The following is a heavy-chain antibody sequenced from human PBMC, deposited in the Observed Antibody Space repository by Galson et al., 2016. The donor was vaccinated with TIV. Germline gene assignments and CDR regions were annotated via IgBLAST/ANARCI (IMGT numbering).Heavy chain of an antibody. V-gene: IGHV3-23*01. CDR2: ISATGDST. CDR1: GFTFSNDA. D-gene: IGHD1/OR15-1a*01. J-gene: IGHJ4*02. CDR3: AERNCINCRYFYYFDN. Sequence: SLRLSCAASGFTFSNDAMTWVRQAPGKGPEWVSTISATGDSTYYADSVRGRLTISRDNSRNTLYLQMDSLRAEDTAVYYCAERNCINCRYFYYFDNWGLGTLVAVSS.